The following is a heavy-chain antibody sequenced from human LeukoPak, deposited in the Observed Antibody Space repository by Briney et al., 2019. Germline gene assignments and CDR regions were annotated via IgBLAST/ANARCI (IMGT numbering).Heavy chain of an antibody. J-gene: IGHJ5*02. CDR3: ARDLRSITMVRGVQSKYNWFDP. CDR1: GGSISSSSYY. Sequence: SETLSLTCTVSGGSISSSSYYWGWIRQPPGKGLEWIGSIYYSGSTYYNPSLKSRVTISVDTSKNQFSLKLSSVTAADTAVYYCARDLRSITMVRGVQSKYNWFDPWGQGTLVTVSS. CDR2: IYYSGST. V-gene: IGHV4-39*02. D-gene: IGHD3-10*01.